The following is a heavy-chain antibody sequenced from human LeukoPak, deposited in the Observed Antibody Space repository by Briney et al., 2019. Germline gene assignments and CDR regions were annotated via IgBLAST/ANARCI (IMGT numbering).Heavy chain of an antibody. CDR3: AREVTVVTPYYFDY. Sequence: ASVKVSCKASGGTFSSYAISWVRQAPGQGLEWMGGIIPIFGTANYAQKFQGRVTITADESTSTAYMELSSLRSEDTAVYYCAREVTVVTPYYFDYWGQGTLVTVSS. V-gene: IGHV1-69*13. CDR2: IIPIFGTA. D-gene: IGHD4-23*01. J-gene: IGHJ4*02. CDR1: GGTFSSYA.